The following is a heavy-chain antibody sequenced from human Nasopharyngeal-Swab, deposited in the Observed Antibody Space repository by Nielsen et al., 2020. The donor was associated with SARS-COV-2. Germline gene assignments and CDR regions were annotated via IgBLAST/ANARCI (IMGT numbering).Heavy chain of an antibody. J-gene: IGHJ6*02. CDR3: ASNEEYHGMDV. CDR1: GFTFSSYA. V-gene: IGHV3-30*04. CDR2: ISYDGSNK. D-gene: IGHD1-1*01. Sequence: GGSLRLSCAASGFTFSSYAMHWVRQAPGKGLEWVAVISYDGSNKYYADSVKGRFTISRDNSKNTLYLQMNSLRAEDTAVYYCASNEEYHGMDVWGQGTTVTVSS.